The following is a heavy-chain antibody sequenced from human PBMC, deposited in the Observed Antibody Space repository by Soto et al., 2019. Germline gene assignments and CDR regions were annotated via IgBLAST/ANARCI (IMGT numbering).Heavy chain of an antibody. CDR1: GVSISIGGYY. J-gene: IGHJ4*02. CDR3: ARGRPDDYGDPDYFDY. V-gene: IGHV4-31*03. CDR2: IYYSGST. D-gene: IGHD4-17*01. Sequence: QVQLQESGPGLVKPSQTLSLTCNVSGVSISIGGYYWSWIRQHPAKGLEGIGHIYYSGSTYYNPSLKSRVTISVDTSKNQFSLKLSSVTAADTAVYYCARGRPDDYGDPDYFDYWGQGALVTVSS.